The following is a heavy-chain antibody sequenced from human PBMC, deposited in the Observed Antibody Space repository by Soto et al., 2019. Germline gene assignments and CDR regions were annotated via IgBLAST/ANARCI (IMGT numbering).Heavy chain of an antibody. J-gene: IGHJ4*02. D-gene: IGHD2-8*01. Sequence: SETLSLTCDVSGEPMTGGYYWGWIRHSPGKGLEWIGSVYYGGATYYNPSLRSRLTISIDASKNQFSLRLTSVTAADTALYYCARGWYYFDFCGQGTMVTVYS. V-gene: IGHV4-38-2*01. CDR1: GEPMTGGYY. CDR3: ARGWYYFDF. CDR2: VYYGGAT.